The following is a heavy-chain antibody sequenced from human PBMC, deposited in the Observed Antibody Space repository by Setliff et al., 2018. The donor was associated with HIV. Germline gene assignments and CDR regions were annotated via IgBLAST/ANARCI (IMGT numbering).Heavy chain of an antibody. V-gene: IGHV1-18*01. J-gene: IGHJ4*02. Sequence: GASVKVSCKVSGYTFTRYGITWVRQALGQGLEWVGWMSPYNGDTNYAQSFQGRVTMTRDTSTNTAYMDLMSLKFDDTAIYYCVRGSAYGGFPPADYWGQGTRVTVSS. CDR3: VRGSAYGGFPPADY. CDR2: MSPYNGDT. D-gene: IGHD3-10*01. CDR1: GYTFTRYG.